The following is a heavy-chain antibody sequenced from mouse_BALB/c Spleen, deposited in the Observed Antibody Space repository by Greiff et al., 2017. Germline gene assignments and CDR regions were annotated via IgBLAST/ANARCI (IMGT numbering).Heavy chain of an antibody. V-gene: IGHV5-6*01. J-gene: IGHJ4*01. Sequence: EVQGVESGGDLVKPGGSLKLSCAASGFTFSSYGMSWVRQTPDKRLEWVATISSGGSYTYYPDSVKGRFTISRDNAKNTLYLQMSSLKSEDTAMYYCASLSTAYYAMDYWGQGTSVTVSS. CDR3: ASLSTAYYAMDY. D-gene: IGHD1-2*01. CDR2: ISSGGSYT. CDR1: GFTFSSYG.